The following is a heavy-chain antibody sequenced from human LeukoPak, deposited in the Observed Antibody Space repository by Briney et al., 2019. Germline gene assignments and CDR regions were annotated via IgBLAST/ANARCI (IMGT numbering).Heavy chain of an antibody. D-gene: IGHD4-17*01. J-gene: IGHJ3*02. Sequence: PGGSLRLSCAASGFTFSSYSMNWVRQAPGKGLEWVSSISSSSSYIYYADSVKGRFTISRDNAKNSLYLQMNSLRAEDTAVYYCARDRRQTTVTPDAFDIWGQGTMVTVSS. CDR3: ARDRRQTTVTPDAFDI. V-gene: IGHV3-21*01. CDR2: ISSSSSYI. CDR1: GFTFSSYS.